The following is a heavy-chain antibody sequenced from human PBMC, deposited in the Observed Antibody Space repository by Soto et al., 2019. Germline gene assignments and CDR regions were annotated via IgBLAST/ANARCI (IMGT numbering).Heavy chain of an antibody. CDR3: ARGLRNYYDRSGLHY. J-gene: IGHJ4*02. CDR2: ISYTGSTI. D-gene: IGHD3-22*01. Sequence: GGSLRLSCAASGFTFDDYAMHWVRQAPGKGLEWVSCISYTGSTIYYADSVRGRFTISRDNSKNSLYLQMNSLRAEDTAVYYCARGLRNYYDRSGLHYWGQGTLVTVSS. V-gene: IGHV3-48*03. CDR1: GFTFDDYA.